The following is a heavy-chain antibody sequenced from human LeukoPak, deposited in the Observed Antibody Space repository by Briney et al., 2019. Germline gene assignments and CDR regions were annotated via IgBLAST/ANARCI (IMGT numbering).Heavy chain of an antibody. V-gene: IGHV4-4*07. CDR1: GGSISSYY. CDR2: IYINGST. J-gene: IGHJ4*02. D-gene: IGHD3-22*01. Sequence: SETLSLTCTVSGGSISSYYWSWIRQPAGKGLEWIGRIYINGSTNYNPSLKSRVTMSVDTSKNQFSLKLSSVTAADTAVYYCARERRRGYYDSSGYSALDYWGQRALASLSS. CDR3: ARERRRGYYDSSGYSALDY.